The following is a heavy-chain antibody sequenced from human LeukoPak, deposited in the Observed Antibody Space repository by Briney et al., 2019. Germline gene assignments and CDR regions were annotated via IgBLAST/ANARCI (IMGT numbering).Heavy chain of an antibody. D-gene: IGHD3-22*01. CDR2: ISSSSSYI. CDR1: GFLFDDFA. CDR3: ARDFYVYDSSGYYLIDY. Sequence: GGSLRLSCSGSGFLFDDFAVSWVRQAPGKGLEWVSSISSSSSYIYYAGSVKGRFTISRDNAKNSLYLQMNSLRAEDTAVYYCARDFYVYDSSGYYLIDYWGQGTLVTVSS. J-gene: IGHJ4*02. V-gene: IGHV3-21*01.